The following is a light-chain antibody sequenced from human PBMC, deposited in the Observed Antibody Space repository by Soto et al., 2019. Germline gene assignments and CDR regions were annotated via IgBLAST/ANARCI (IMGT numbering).Light chain of an antibody. CDR3: QQYGSSPLT. CDR1: QSVSSNY. Sequence: EIVLTQSPGTLSLSPGERATLSCRASQSVSSNYLAWYQQKPGQAPRLLIYGASSRATGIPDRFSGSGSGXXXXXXXXXXXXXDXXVYHCQQYGSSPLTFGGGTKVEIK. CDR2: GAS. V-gene: IGKV3-20*01. J-gene: IGKJ4*01.